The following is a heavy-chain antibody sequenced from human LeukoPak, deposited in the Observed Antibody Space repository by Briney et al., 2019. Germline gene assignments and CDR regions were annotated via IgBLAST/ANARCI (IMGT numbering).Heavy chain of an antibody. CDR2: IYYSGIT. CDR1: GASISSFY. CDR3: ATQGSGSRAAFDY. J-gene: IGHJ4*02. Sequence: PSETLSLTCTVSGASISSFYWSWIRQPPGKGLEWIGYIYYSGITNYNPSLNSRVTISVDTSKNQFSLKLSSVTAADTAVYYCATQGSGSRAAFDYLGQGTLVTVSS. D-gene: IGHD1-26*01. V-gene: IGHV4-59*08.